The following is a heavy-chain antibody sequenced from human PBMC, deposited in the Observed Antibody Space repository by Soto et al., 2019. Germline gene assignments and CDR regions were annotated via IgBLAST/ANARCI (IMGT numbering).Heavy chain of an antibody. V-gene: IGHV4-30-4*01. Sequence: SETLSRTCTVSGGSSSSGDYYWSWIRQPPGKGLEWIGYIYYSGSTYYNPSLKSRVTISVDTSKNQFSLKLSSVTAADTAVYYCARVFCSSTSCNTFDYWGQGTLVTVSS. D-gene: IGHD2-2*02. CDR1: GGSSSSGDYY. CDR2: IYYSGST. CDR3: ARVFCSSTSCNTFDY. J-gene: IGHJ4*02.